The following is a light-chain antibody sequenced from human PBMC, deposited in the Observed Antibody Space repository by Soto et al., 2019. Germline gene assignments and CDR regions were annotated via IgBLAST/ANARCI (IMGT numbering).Light chain of an antibody. Sequence: QSVLTHPASVSWSPGHSITISFTGTSSYVGGYHYFSWYQHHPVKAPKLMLYEVISRPSVVSNRFSGSKSGNTASLTISGLKTEDEADYYCSSYTSSSTLEVFGTGTKVTVL. J-gene: IGLJ1*01. CDR2: EVI. CDR1: SSYVGGYHY. CDR3: SSYTSSSTLEV. V-gene: IGLV2-14*01.